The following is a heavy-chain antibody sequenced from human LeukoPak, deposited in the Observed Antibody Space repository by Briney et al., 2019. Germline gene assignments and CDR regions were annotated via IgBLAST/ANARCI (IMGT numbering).Heavy chain of an antibody. CDR1: GFTFSSYT. CDR3: ARSTVAATVAFDV. Sequence: GGSLRLSCAASGFTFSSYTMNWVRQAPGKGLEWVSSISSSSSYIYYADSVKGRFTISRDNAKNSLYLQMNSLGAEDTAVYYCARSTVAATVAFDVWSQGTMVTVSS. V-gene: IGHV3-21*01. D-gene: IGHD6-19*01. CDR2: ISSSSSYI. J-gene: IGHJ3*01.